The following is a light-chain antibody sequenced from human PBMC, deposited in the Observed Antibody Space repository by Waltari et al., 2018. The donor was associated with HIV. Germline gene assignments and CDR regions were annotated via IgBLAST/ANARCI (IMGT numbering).Light chain of an antibody. Sequence: FMLTQPHSVSESPGTPVTISCTRSSGSIASHYVQWYQQRPGSSPTTVIYADNQRPSGVPGRFSGSIDSSSNSASLTISGLKTEDEADYYCQSYDSSSQVFGGGTKLTVL. J-gene: IGLJ3*02. V-gene: IGLV6-57*01. CDR3: QSYDSSSQV. CDR1: SGSIASHY. CDR2: ADN.